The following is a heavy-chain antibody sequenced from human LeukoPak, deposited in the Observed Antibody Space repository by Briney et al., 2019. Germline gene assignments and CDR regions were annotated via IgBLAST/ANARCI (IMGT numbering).Heavy chain of an antibody. D-gene: IGHD2-8*02. CDR1: GFAFQFFE. J-gene: IGHJ4*02. V-gene: IGHV3-23*01. Sequence: TGGSLRLSCAASGFAFQFFEMHWVRQAPGRGLEWVSGISKSGDSSNYADTVKGRLTISRDNSKNTLYLQLNNLRVDDTATYYCVKGLTRLVPYFDYCGQGALVTVSP. CDR2: ISKSGDSS. CDR3: VKGLTRLVPYFDY.